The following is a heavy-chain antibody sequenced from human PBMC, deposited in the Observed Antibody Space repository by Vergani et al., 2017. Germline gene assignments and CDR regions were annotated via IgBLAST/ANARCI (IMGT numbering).Heavy chain of an antibody. CDR1: GFTFSSFW. J-gene: IGHJ2*01. CDR3: ATMCEIIQNLRTDWYFDL. CDR2: IKQDESEI. Sequence: EVQLVESGGGLVKPGGSLRLSCAASGFTFSSFWMIWVRQTPGKGLEWVANIKQDESEIYYVDSVKGRFTISRDNAKNSLFLQMKSLRDEDTAVYYCATMCEIIQNLRTDWYFDLWGRGTLVTVSS. D-gene: IGHD3-10*02. V-gene: IGHV3-7*01.